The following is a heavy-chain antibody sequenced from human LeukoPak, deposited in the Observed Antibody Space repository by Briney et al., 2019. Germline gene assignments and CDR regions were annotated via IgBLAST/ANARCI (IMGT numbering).Heavy chain of an antibody. CDR2: IHSDGRIT. Sequence: GGSLRLSCAGSGFTFSSYWMHWVRQAPGKGLVWVSRIHSDGRITTYADSVKGRFTISKDNARNTLYLQMNTLRVEDTAVYYCARTITIFGRDYYYYYMDVWGKGTTVTVSS. J-gene: IGHJ6*03. CDR3: ARTITIFGRDYYYYYMDV. CDR1: GFTFSSYW. D-gene: IGHD3-3*01. V-gene: IGHV3-74*01.